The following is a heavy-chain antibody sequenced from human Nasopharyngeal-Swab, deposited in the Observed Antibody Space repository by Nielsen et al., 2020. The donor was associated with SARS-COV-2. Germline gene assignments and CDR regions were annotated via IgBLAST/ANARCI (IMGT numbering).Heavy chain of an antibody. V-gene: IGHV3-11*01. CDR3: APFWSGYYDYYYGMDV. D-gene: IGHD3-3*01. CDR1: GVTFSDYD. CDR2: ISSSGSTI. Sequence: GEALKISCAATGVTFSDYDMSRIRQAPGKGREWVSYISSSGSTIYYADSVKGRFTISRDNAKNSLYLQMNSLRAEDTAVYYCAPFWSGYYDYYYGMDVWGQGTTVTVSS. J-gene: IGHJ6*02.